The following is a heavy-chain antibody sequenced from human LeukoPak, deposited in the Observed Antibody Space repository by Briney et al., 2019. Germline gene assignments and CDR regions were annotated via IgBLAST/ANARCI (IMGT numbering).Heavy chain of an antibody. V-gene: IGHV3-15*04. D-gene: IGHD3-9*01. CDR3: TTWIYNILTVYNGY. Sequence: DSKADGGTTDSAAPVNGRFTISRHDSKTTLYLQMNSLKTEDTGVSYCTTWIYNILTVYNGYWGQGTLVTVSS. CDR2: DSKADGGTT. J-gene: IGHJ4*02.